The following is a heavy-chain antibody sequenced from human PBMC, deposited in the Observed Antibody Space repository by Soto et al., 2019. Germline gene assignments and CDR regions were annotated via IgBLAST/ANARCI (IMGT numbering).Heavy chain of an antibody. CDR2: IIPIFGTA. CDR1: GGTFRSYT. CDR3: ARGNHRWLQVWYFDL. V-gene: IGHV1-69*12. J-gene: IGHJ2*01. D-gene: IGHD5-12*01. Sequence: QVQLVQSGAEVKKPGSSVTVSCKASGGTFRSYTISWVRQAPGQGLEWMGGIIPIFGTANYAQKFQGRVTITADESTSTADMELSSLRSEDTAVYYCARGNHRWLQVWYFDLWGRGTLVTVSS.